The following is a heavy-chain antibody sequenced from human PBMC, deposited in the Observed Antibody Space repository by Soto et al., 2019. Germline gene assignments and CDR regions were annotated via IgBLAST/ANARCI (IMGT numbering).Heavy chain of an antibody. CDR1: GGSISSSNW. V-gene: IGHV4-4*02. D-gene: IGHD6-6*01. CDR3: ARDRPEYYSSSSPRHFDY. Sequence: PSETLSLTCAVSGGSISSSNWWSWVRQPPGKGLEWIGEIYHSGSTNYNPSLKSRVTISVDKSKNQFSLKLSSVTAADTAVYYCARDRPEYYSSSSPRHFDYWGQGTLVTVSS. J-gene: IGHJ4*02. CDR2: IYHSGST.